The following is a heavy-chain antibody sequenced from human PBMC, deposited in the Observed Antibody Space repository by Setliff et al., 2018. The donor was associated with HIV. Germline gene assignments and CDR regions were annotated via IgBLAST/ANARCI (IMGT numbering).Heavy chain of an antibody. CDR2: IRYDGSNK. CDR3: AKDLGGGSYGNWAYGMDV. Sequence: GSLRLSCAASGFTFSSYGMHWVRQAPGKGLEWVAFIRYDGSNKYYADSVKGRFTISRDNSKNTLNLQMNSLRTEDKALYYCAKDLGGGSYGNWAYGMDVGGQGTTVTVSS. D-gene: IGHD4-17*01. J-gene: IGHJ6*02. CDR1: GFTFSSYG. V-gene: IGHV3-30*02.